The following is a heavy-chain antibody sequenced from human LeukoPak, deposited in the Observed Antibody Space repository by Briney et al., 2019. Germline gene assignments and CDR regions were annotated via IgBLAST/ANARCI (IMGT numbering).Heavy chain of an antibody. Sequence: SETLSLTCTVSGGSISSYYWSWLRQPAGKGLEWIGRIYTSGSTNYNPSLKSRVTMSVDTSKNQFSLKLSSVTAADTAVYYCARGRIGYSYGFIDYWGQGTLVTVSS. D-gene: IGHD5-18*01. CDR1: GGSISSYY. CDR2: IYTSGST. J-gene: IGHJ4*02. V-gene: IGHV4-4*07. CDR3: ARGRIGYSYGFIDY.